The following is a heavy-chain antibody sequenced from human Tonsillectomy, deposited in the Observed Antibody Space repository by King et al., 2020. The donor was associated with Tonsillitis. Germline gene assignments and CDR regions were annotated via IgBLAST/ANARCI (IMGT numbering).Heavy chain of an antibody. Sequence: VQLVESGGGVVQPGRSLRLSCAASGFTFSHYALHWVRQAPGKGLEWVAVKSYAETNKNYADSVKGRFTISRDNSKNTLYLQIDSLRGDDAAVYYCARGDYSHNSYFASWGQGTLVTVSS. J-gene: IGHJ4*02. CDR1: GFTFSHYA. CDR3: ARGDYSHNSYFAS. CDR2: KSYAETNK. V-gene: IGHV3-30-3*01. D-gene: IGHD4-11*01.